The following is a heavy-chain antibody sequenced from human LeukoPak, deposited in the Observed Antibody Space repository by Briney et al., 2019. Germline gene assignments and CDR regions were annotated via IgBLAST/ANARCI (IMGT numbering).Heavy chain of an antibody. D-gene: IGHD3-22*01. J-gene: IGHJ4*02. CDR1: GYTFTGYY. Sequence: ASVKVSCKASGYTFTGYYMHWVRQAPGQGLEWMGWINPNSGGTNYAQKFQGRVTMTRDTSISTAYMELSRLRSDDTAVYYCAGPRDYYDSSGYYYWGQGTLVTVSS. CDR3: AGPRDYYDSSGYYY. V-gene: IGHV1-2*02. CDR2: INPNSGGT.